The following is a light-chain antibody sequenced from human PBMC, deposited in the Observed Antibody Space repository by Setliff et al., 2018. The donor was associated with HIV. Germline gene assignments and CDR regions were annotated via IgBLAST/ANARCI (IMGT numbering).Light chain of an antibody. J-gene: IGLJ2*01. CDR2: GND. V-gene: IGLV1-44*01. Sequence: QSVLAQPPSASGTPGQRVTISCSGSSSNIGRNTVNWYQQFPRMAPKLLIYGNDRRPSGVPDRFSGSKSGIPASLAISGLQSEDEADYYCASWDANLDGPSFGGGTKVTVL. CDR1: SSNIGRNT. CDR3: ASWDANLDGPS.